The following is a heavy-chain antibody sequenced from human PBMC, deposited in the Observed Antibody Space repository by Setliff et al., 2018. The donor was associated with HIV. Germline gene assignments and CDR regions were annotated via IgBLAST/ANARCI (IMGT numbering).Heavy chain of an antibody. CDR1: GYTFTSYA. CDR3: ARGRITVYGVAYTDAFDV. J-gene: IGHJ3*01. Sequence: ASVKVSCKASGYTFTSYAVNWVRQAPGQGLEWMGWINAGNGDTKYSQRFQDRITITGDTSATTVYMDMSSLTSEDTAMYYCARGRITVYGVAYTDAFDVWGQGTKVTVSS. V-gene: IGHV1-3*01. CDR2: INAGNGDT. D-gene: IGHD3-3*01.